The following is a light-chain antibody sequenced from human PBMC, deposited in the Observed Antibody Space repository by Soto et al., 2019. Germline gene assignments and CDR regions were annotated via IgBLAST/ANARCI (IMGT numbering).Light chain of an antibody. V-gene: IGKV3-20*01. CDR3: QQYGSSVFT. J-gene: IGKJ3*01. CDR2: GAS. Sequence: EIVLTQSPGTLSLSPGERATLSCRASQSVSSSYLAWYQQKPGQAPRLLIYGASSRATGIPDRFSGSGSGTDFTLTISRLEPEDFAVYYCQQYGSSVFTFGPGTTVDVK. CDR1: QSVSSSY.